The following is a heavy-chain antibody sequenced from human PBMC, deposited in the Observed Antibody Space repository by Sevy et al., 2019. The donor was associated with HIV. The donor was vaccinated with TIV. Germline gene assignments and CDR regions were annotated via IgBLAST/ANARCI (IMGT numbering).Heavy chain of an antibody. CDR3: ARDVIAAEFDY. Sequence: GGSLRLSCAASGFTFSSYAMHWVRQAPGKGLEWVAVISYDGSNKYYAYSVKGRFTISRDNSKNTLYLQMNSLRAEDTAVYYCARDVIAAEFDYWGQGTLVTVSS. CDR1: GFTFSSYA. V-gene: IGHV3-30-3*01. J-gene: IGHJ4*02. CDR2: ISYDGSNK. D-gene: IGHD6-13*01.